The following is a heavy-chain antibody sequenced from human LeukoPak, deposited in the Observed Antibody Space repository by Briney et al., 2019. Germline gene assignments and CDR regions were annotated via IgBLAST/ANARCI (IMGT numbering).Heavy chain of an antibody. J-gene: IGHJ2*01. CDR3: ARGSDYYDSSAYPSRDWYFDL. Sequence: SETLTPTYAVYGGSFGGFYWSWIRQPPGKGLEWIGIINHGGGTSYNPSLKSRVTISVDTSKNQFFLKLSSVTAADTAVYYCARGSDYYDSSAYPSRDWYFDLWGRGTLVTVSS. D-gene: IGHD3-22*01. CDR2: INHGGGT. CDR1: GGSFGGFY. V-gene: IGHV4-34*01.